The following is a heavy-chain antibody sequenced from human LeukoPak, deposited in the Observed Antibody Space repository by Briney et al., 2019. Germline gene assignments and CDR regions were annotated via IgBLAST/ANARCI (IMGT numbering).Heavy chain of an antibody. Sequence: GASVRVSCKASGYTFTNYGISWVRKAPGQGLEWMGWISAYNGNTKYAQNLQGRVTMTTDTSTSTAYMELRSLRSDDTAVYYCARDGVGLWMDYWGQGTLVTVSS. D-gene: IGHD5-18*01. J-gene: IGHJ4*02. CDR3: ARDGVGLWMDY. CDR1: GYTFTNYG. CDR2: ISAYNGNT. V-gene: IGHV1-18*01.